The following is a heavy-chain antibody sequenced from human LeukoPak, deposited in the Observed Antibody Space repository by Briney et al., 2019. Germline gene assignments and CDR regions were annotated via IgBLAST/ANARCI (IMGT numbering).Heavy chain of an antibody. Sequence: PGGSLRLSCAASGFTFDDNGMSWVRQAPGKGLEWVSGINWNGGSTGYADSVKGRFTISRDNAKNSLYLQMNSLRAEDTALYYCARDDSGYYDYTYNYYMDVWGKGTTVTVSS. J-gene: IGHJ6*03. CDR1: GFTFDDNG. D-gene: IGHD3-3*01. CDR2: INWNGGST. CDR3: ARDDSGYYDYTYNYYMDV. V-gene: IGHV3-20*04.